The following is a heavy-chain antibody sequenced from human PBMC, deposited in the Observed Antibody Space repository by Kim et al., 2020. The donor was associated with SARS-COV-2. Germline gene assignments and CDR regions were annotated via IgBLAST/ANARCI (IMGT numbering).Heavy chain of an antibody. Sequence: GGSLRLSCAASGFTFSSYAMHWVRQAPGKGLEWVAVISYDGSNKYYADSVKGRFTISRDNSKNTLYLQMNSLRAEDTAVYYCARDIVVVPARGLYGMDVWGQGTTVTVSS. J-gene: IGHJ6*02. CDR3: ARDIVVVPARGLYGMDV. CDR1: GFTFSSYA. CDR2: ISYDGSNK. D-gene: IGHD2-2*01. V-gene: IGHV3-30-3*01.